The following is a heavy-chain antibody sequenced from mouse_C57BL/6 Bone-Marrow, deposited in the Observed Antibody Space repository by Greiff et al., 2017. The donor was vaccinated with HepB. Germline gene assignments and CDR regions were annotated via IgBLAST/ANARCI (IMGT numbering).Heavy chain of an antibody. Sequence: EVKLQQSGPVLVKPGASVKMSCKASGYTFTDYYMNWVKQSHGKSLEWIGVINPYNGGTSYNQKFKGKATLTADKSSSTAYMQLRSLTSEDSAVYFCARPLITAVVGDYAMDYGRQGTSDTVSS. J-gene: IGHJ4*01. V-gene: IGHV1-19*01. CDR1: GYTFTDYY. D-gene: IGHD1-1*01. CDR3: ARPLITAVVGDYAMDY. CDR2: INPYNGGT.